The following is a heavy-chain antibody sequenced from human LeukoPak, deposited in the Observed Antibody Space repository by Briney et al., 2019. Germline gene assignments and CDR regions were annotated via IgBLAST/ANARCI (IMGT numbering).Heavy chain of an antibody. CDR2: INHSGST. CDR3: ARGQRFLEWLSPKVSKYNWFDP. CDR1: GGSFSGYY. Sequence: SETLSLTCAVYGGSFSGYYWSWIRQPPGKGLEWIGEINHSGSTNYNPSLKSRVTISVDTSKNQFSLKLSSVTAADTAVYYCARGQRFLEWLSPKVSKYNWFDPWGQGTLVTVSS. V-gene: IGHV4-34*01. D-gene: IGHD3-3*01. J-gene: IGHJ5*02.